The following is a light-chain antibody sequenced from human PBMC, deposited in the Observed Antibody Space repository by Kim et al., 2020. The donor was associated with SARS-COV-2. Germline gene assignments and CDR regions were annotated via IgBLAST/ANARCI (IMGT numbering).Light chain of an antibody. J-gene: IGLJ3*02. V-gene: IGLV1-44*01. CDR3: ATWDDSLYGRV. CDR1: SSSIGANP. Sequence: GQRVIISCSGSSSSIGANPISWYQQLPGKAPKLLIYGDDQRPSGVPDRFSGSKSGTSASLAISGLQSGDDADYFCATWDDSLYGRVLGGGTRLTVL. CDR2: GDD.